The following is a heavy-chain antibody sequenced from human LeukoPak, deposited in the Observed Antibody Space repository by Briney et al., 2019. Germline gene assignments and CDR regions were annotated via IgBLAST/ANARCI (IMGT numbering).Heavy chain of an antibody. CDR2: INHSGST. D-gene: IGHD3-10*01. CDR1: GGSFSGYY. CDR3: ARDRGGPYPYFDY. Sequence: SETLSLTCAVYGGSFSGYYWSWIRQPPGKGLEWIGEINHSGSTNYNPSLKSRVTISVDTSKNQFSLKLSSVTAADTAVYYCARDRGGPYPYFDYWGQGTLVTVSS. J-gene: IGHJ4*02. V-gene: IGHV4-34*01.